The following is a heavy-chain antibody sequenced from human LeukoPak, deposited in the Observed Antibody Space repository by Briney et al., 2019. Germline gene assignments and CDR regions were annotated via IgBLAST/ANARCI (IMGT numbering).Heavy chain of an antibody. CDR1: GYTFTGYY. Sequence: GASVKVSCKASGYTFTGYYIHWVRQAPGQGLEWMGWINPNSGGTNYAQKFQGRVTMTRDTSISTAYMELSRLRSDDTAVYYCARLGYSSSWPDYYYYYYMDVWGKGTTVTISS. CDR2: INPNSGGT. CDR3: ARLGYSSSWPDYYYYYYMDV. V-gene: IGHV1-2*02. J-gene: IGHJ6*03. D-gene: IGHD6-13*01.